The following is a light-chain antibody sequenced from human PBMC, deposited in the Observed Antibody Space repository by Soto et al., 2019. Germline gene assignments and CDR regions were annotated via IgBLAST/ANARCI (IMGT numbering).Light chain of an antibody. V-gene: IGKV3-15*01. Sequence: EIVMTQSPDTLSVSPGERATLSCRASQSVSTNLAWYQQKPGQAPRLLIYGASTRATGIPARFSGSGSGPVFTLPFRGVRSEDFAFDHCHEYNNWPYIFGQGTKLEIK. CDR3: HEYNNWPYI. CDR1: QSVSTN. J-gene: IGKJ2*01. CDR2: GAS.